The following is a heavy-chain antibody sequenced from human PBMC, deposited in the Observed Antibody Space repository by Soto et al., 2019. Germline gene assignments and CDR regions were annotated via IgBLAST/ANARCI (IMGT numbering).Heavy chain of an antibody. V-gene: IGHV5-51*01. CDR1: GYSFTSYW. Sequence: GESLKISCKGSGYSFTSYWIGWVRQMPGKGLEWMGIIYPGDSDTRYSPSFQGKVTISAVKSISTAYLQWSSLKASDAAMYYCARHALYYDILTGYSYYFDYWGQGTLVTVSS. J-gene: IGHJ4*02. CDR2: IYPGDSDT. D-gene: IGHD3-9*01. CDR3: ARHALYYDILTGYSYYFDY.